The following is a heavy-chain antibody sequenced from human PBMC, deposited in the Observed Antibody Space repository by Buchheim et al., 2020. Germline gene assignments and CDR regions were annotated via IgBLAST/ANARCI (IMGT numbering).Heavy chain of an antibody. CDR2: ISSSTTTI. J-gene: IGHJ4*02. CDR3: ARDRLGGGF. Sequence: EIQLVESGGDLMQPGGSLRLSCAASGFTFSSYAMNWVRQGPGKGLEWIAYISSSTTTIYYADSVEGRFTVSRDNDRNSLYLQMDSLRDEDTAVYYCARDRLGGGFWGQGTL. CDR1: GFTFSSYA. D-gene: IGHD6-25*01. V-gene: IGHV3-48*02.